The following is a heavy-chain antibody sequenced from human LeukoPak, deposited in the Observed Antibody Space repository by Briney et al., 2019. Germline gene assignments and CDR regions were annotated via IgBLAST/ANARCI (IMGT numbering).Heavy chain of an antibody. CDR2: FDPEDGET. V-gene: IGHV1-24*01. CDR1: GYTLTELS. J-gene: IGHJ4*02. CDR3: ATDRSVGANGDYYFDY. Sequence: ASVKVSCKVSGYTLTELSMHSVRQAPGKGLEWMGGFDPEDGETIYAQKFQGRVTMTEDTSTDTAYMELSSLRSEDTDVYYCATDRSVGANGDYYFDYWGQGTLVTVSS. D-gene: IGHD1-26*01.